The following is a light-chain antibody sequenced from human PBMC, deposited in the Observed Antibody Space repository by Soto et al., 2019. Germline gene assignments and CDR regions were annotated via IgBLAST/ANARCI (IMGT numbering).Light chain of an antibody. Sequence: EIVLTQSPATLSLSPGERATLSCRPSQGVTRYLAWYQQKPGQAPRLLISDTSNRATGIPARFSGSGSGTDFTLTISSLEPEDFALYYCHQRSNWPPRVTFGQGTRLEIK. J-gene: IGKJ5*01. V-gene: IGKV3-11*01. CDR2: DTS. CDR3: HQRSNWPPRVT. CDR1: QGVTRY.